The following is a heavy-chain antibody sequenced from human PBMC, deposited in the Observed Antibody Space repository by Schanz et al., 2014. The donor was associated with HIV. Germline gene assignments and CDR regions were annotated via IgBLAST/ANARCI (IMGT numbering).Heavy chain of an antibody. Sequence: QVQLVESGGGLVKPGGSLRLSCAASGFTLSDYYVSWIRHVPGKGLESISSINYSGSSKSYADSVKGRFAISRDNTKNTLYLQMNSLRVEDTAVYYCARETVNYYYGMDVWGQGTTVTVSS. J-gene: IGHJ6*02. CDR2: INYSGSSK. CDR1: GFTLSDYY. D-gene: IGHD4-4*01. CDR3: ARETVNYYYGMDV. V-gene: IGHV3-11*04.